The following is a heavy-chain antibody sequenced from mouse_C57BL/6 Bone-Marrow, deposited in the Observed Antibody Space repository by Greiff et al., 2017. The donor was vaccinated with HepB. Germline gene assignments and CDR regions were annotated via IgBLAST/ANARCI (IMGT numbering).Heavy chain of an antibody. CDR3: ARTGTGVGNY. CDR1: GYTFTSYW. V-gene: IGHV1-69*01. CDR2: IDPSDSYT. J-gene: IGHJ2*01. Sequence: QVQLQQPGAELVMPGASVKLSCKASGYTFTSYWMHWVKQRPGQGLEWIGEIDPSDSYTNYNQKFKGKSTLTVDKSSSTAYMQLSSLTSEDSAVYYCARTGTGVGNYWGRGTTLTVSS. D-gene: IGHD4-1*01.